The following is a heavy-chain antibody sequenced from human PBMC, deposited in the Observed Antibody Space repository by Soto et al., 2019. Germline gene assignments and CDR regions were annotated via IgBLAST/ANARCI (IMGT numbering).Heavy chain of an antibody. CDR1: GFSFSNYA. CDR2: ISYDGSSQ. CDR3: AKTIGLRLGELSPDY. D-gene: IGHD3-16*02. V-gene: IGHV3-30*18. Sequence: QVQLVESGGGVVQPGRSLRLSCAASGFSFSNYAIHWVRQAPGKGLEWVALISYDGSSQYYGDSVKGRFTISRDNSKNTLSLEMNNLRPEDTAVYYCAKTIGLRLGELSPDYWGQGTLVTVSS. J-gene: IGHJ4*02.